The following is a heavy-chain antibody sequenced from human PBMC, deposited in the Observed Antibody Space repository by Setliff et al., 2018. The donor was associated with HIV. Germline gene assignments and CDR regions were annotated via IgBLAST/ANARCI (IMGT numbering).Heavy chain of an antibody. CDR2: IDYIGRP. V-gene: IGHV4-30-4*08. Sequence: PSETLSLTCIVSGGSIRSDNHFWSWVRQPPGKGLEWIGFIDYIGRPYYNPSLNSRVSISADTARNQFSLNLWSVTAADTAVYFCAREVKDVSDSDAFDIWGQGTTVT. CDR1: GGSIRSDNHF. J-gene: IGHJ3*02. CDR3: AREVKDVSDSDAFDI. D-gene: IGHD2-21*01.